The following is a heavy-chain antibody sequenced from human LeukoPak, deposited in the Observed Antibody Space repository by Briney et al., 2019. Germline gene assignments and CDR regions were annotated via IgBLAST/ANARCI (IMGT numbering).Heavy chain of an antibody. CDR1: GFTFSKNA. V-gene: IGHV3-23*01. J-gene: IGHJ4*02. CDR3: ARGVDVWGNYRQYYFDY. CDR2: ITSSGSAT. Sequence: PGGSLRLSCAASGFTFSKNAMSWVRQAPGKGLEWVSGITSSGSATCYADSVKGRFTISRDNSKNTLYLQMNGLRAEDTAVYYCARGVDVWGNYRQYYFDYWGQETLVTVSS. D-gene: IGHD3-16*02.